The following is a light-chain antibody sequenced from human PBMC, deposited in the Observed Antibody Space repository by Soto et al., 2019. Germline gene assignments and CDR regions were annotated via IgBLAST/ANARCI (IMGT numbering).Light chain of an antibody. J-gene: IGKJ4*02. V-gene: IGKV1-39*01. CDR1: QSITSY. Sequence: DIHMTQSPSSLSASPGDRVTMSXRSSQSITSYVNSYQQKPGXAPNXXXHAXSSLHRGGPSRLSGSGSETDFTLTISSLQPEDFATYYCQQSYSTPRTFGGGTKVDIK. CDR3: QQSYSTPRT. CDR2: AXS.